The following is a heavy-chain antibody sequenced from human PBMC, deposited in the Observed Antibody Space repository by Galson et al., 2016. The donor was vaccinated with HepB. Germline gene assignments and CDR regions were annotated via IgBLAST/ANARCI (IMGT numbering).Heavy chain of an antibody. J-gene: IGHJ3*02. CDR3: ARRAYSFGLRGGAFDI. D-gene: IGHD3-16*01. Sequence: QSGAEVKKPGESLTISCQGSGYSFSHYWIGWVRQMSGKGLEWMGIIYPDDSDTTYSPSFQGLVTISADKSISTAYLQWSSLKASDTAIYYCARRAYSFGLRGGAFDIWGQGTVVTVSA. V-gene: IGHV5-51*01. CDR1: GYSFSHYW. CDR2: IYPDDSDT.